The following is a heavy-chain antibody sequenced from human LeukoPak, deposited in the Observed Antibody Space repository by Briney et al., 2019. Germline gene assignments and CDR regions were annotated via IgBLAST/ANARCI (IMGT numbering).Heavy chain of an antibody. CDR3: ARDPGYSSFDY. J-gene: IGHJ4*02. Sequence: GGSLRLSCGVAGFTFGRSWMSWVRQTPAKGLEFVANIKEDGSVRNYVDSVQGRFTISRDNAKNSLYLHMNSLRAEDTAVYYCARDPGYSSFDYWGQGTLVTVSS. D-gene: IGHD6-13*01. CDR1: GFTFGRSW. V-gene: IGHV3-7*01. CDR2: IKEDGSVR.